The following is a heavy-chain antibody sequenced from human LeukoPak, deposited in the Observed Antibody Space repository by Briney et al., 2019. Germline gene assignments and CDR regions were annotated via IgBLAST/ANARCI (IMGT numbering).Heavy chain of an antibody. J-gene: IGHJ4*02. CDR1: GGSFSGYY. D-gene: IGHD6-13*01. CDR2: INHSGST. CDR3: ARVSMELLVNFDY. V-gene: IGHV4-34*01. Sequence: SETLSLTCAVYGGSFSGYYWSWIRQPPGKGLEWIGEINHSGSTNYNPSLKSRVTISVDTSKNQFSLKLSSVTAADTAVYYCARVSMELLVNFDYWGQGTLVTVSS.